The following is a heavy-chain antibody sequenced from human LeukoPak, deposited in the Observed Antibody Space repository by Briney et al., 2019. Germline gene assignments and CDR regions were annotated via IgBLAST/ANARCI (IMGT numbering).Heavy chain of an antibody. CDR3: ARGSGSIPTDY. Sequence: SQTLSLTCAVSGGSISSDGYSWSWIRQPPGKGLEWIGYIYHSGSTYYNPSLKSRVTISVDRSKNQFSLKLSSVTAADTAVYYCARGSGSIPTDYWGQGTLVTVSS. J-gene: IGHJ4*02. V-gene: IGHV4-30-2*01. CDR2: IYHSGST. D-gene: IGHD3-10*01. CDR1: GGSISSDGYS.